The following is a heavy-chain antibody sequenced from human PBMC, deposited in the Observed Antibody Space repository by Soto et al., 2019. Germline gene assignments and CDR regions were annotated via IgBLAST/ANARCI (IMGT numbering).Heavy chain of an antibody. J-gene: IGHJ6*02. CDR2: IKQDGSEK. CDR1: GFTFSNNW. V-gene: IGHV3-7*05. D-gene: IGHD4-4*01. CDR3: AREEVAVTTVWDYHYAMAV. Sequence: GGSLRLSCAASGFTFSNNWMSCVLLALGKGLEWVANIKQDGSEKNYVDSVKGRFTISRDNAKNSLYLEINSLRVEDTAVYYCAREEVAVTTVWDYHYAMAVWGQGSTVTVSS.